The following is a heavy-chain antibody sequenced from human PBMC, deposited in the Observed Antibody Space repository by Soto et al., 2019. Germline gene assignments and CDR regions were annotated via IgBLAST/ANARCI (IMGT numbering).Heavy chain of an antibody. CDR1: GYTLTELS. J-gene: IGHJ3*02. CDR2: FDPEDGET. D-gene: IGHD4-17*01. CDR3: ATGAPRYGDYFDNSAHFDAFDI. V-gene: IGHV1-24*01. Sequence: ASVKVSCKVSGYTLTELSMHWVRQAPGKGLEWMGGFDPEDGETIYAQKFQGRVTMTEDTSTDTAYMELSSLRSEDTAVYYCATGAPRYGDYFDNSAHFDAFDIWGQGTMVTVSS.